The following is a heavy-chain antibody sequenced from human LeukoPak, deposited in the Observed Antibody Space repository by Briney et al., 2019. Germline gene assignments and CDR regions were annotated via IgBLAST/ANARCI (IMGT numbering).Heavy chain of an antibody. V-gene: IGHV4-59*08. D-gene: IGHD4-17*01. J-gene: IGHJ5*02. CDR3: ARHTESRPFDP. CDR1: DGSISSYY. Sequence: PSETLSLTCTVSDGSISSYYWSWIRQPPGKGLEWIGDIYYNGSTNYNPSLKSRVTISVDTSKNQFSLKLSSVTAADTAVYYCARHTESRPFDPWDQGTLVTVSS. CDR2: IYYNGST.